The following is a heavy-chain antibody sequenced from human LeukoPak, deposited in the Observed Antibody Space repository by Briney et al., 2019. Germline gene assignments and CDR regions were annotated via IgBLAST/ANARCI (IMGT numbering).Heavy chain of an antibody. CDR2: ITWDGGTT. D-gene: IGHD2-2*01. CDR3: TKDRYCTTTSCPLDH. CDR1: GFTFDDYT. Sequence: GGSLRLSCAASGFTFDDYTFHWVRQAPGKGLEWVSLITWDGGTTYYADSVKGRFTISRDNSKNSVYLQMNSLRTEDTALYYCTKDRYCTTTSCPLDHWGQGTLVTVSS. J-gene: IGHJ4*02. V-gene: IGHV3-43*01.